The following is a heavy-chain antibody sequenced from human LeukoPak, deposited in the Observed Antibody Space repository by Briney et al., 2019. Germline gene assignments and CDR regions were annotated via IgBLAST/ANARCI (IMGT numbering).Heavy chain of an antibody. CDR1: GYSFTDYY. CDR3: ARYLIAVAGTEHRDHFDY. Sequence: ASVKVSCKASGYSFTDYYMHWVRQAPVQGLEWMGRINPNNGGTDFAQKFQGRVTMTRDTSASTAYMELSSLRSEDTAVYYCARYLIAVAGTEHRDHFDYWGRGTLVTVSS. D-gene: IGHD6-19*01. J-gene: IGHJ4*02. CDR2: INPNNGGT. V-gene: IGHV1-2*06.